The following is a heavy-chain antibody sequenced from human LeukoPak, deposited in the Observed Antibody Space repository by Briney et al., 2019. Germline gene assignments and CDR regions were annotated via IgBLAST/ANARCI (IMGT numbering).Heavy chain of an antibody. CDR3: VKSTIGDISAAWDF. D-gene: IGHD6-13*01. J-gene: IGHJ4*02. CDR1: GFTFSSYA. Sequence: GGSLRLSCSASGFTFSSYAMHWVRQTPGKGLEYVSAISSNGGSTYYADSLKGRFTIDRDNSKNTLFLQMSSLGAEDTAMYYCVKSTIGDISAAWDFWGQGTLVTVSS. V-gene: IGHV3-64D*09. CDR2: ISSNGGST.